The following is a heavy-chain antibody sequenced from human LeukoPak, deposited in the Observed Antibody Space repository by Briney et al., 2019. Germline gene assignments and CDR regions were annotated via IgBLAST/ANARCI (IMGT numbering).Heavy chain of an antibody. Sequence: SETLSLTCSVSGGSISGYYWSWIRQPPGKGLEWIAYIHYSGSANYNPSLKSRVTISVDTSKNQFSQRLSSVTAADTAVYYCARRAKGSGSYDYWGQGTLVTVSS. D-gene: IGHD1-26*01. CDR3: ARRAKGSGSYDY. CDR1: GGSISGYY. CDR2: IHYSGSA. J-gene: IGHJ4*02. V-gene: IGHV4-59*01.